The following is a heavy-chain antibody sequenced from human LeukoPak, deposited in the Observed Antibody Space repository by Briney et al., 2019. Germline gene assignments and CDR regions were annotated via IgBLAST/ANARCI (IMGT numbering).Heavy chain of an antibody. J-gene: IGHJ4*02. D-gene: IGHD6-19*01. CDR2: IRTSVGST. Sequence: PGGSLRLSCVASGFTFTNYVMTWVRQAPGKGLEWVSSIRTSVGSTFYADPVKGRFTISRDNSKNTLYLQLSSLRAEDTAVYYCAKVNPPRGGRSGWYETNDYWGQGTLVTVSS. CDR1: GFTFTNYV. V-gene: IGHV3-23*01. CDR3: AKVNPPRGGRSGWYETNDY.